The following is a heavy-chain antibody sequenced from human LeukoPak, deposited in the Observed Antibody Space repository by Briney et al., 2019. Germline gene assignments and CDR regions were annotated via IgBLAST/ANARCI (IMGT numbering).Heavy chain of an antibody. D-gene: IGHD1-7*01. J-gene: IGHJ5*02. V-gene: IGHV3-7*01. CDR1: GFTFSYYW. CDR2: IKEDGSEK. Sequence: GGSLRLSCAASGFTFSYYWMRWVRQAPGQGLEWVANIKEDGSEKYYVDSVKGRSTISTDNARNSVFLQMSSLRAEDTAVYYCVSTTGPWGQGTLVTVSS. CDR3: VSTTGP.